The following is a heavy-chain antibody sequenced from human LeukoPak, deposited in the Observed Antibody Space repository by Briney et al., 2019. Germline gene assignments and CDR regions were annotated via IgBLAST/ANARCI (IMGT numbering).Heavy chain of an antibody. J-gene: IGHJ3*02. CDR2: MNPNSGNT. CDR1: GYTLTSYD. Sequence: ASVKVSCKASGYTLTSYDINWVRQATGQGLEWMGWMNPNSGNTGYAQKFQGRVTMTRNTSISTAYMELSSLRSEDTAVYYCASLLPRARSGYDNGWAWVRNSAFDIWGQGTMVTVSS. CDR3: ASLLPRARSGYDNGWAWVRNSAFDI. D-gene: IGHD5-12*01. V-gene: IGHV1-8*01.